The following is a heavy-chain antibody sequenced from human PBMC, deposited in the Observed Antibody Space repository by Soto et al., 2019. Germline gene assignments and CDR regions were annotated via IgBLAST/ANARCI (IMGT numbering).Heavy chain of an antibody. Sequence: GESLKISCKGSGYSFTTYWIAWVRQMPGKGLEWMGIIYPGDSDTRYSPSFQGQVTISADRSITTAYLKWSSLKASDTAMYYCARATTAYVIDYWGQGTLVTVAS. J-gene: IGHJ4*02. V-gene: IGHV5-51*01. CDR3: ARATTAYVIDY. D-gene: IGHD2-21*02. CDR2: IYPGDSDT. CDR1: GYSFTTYW.